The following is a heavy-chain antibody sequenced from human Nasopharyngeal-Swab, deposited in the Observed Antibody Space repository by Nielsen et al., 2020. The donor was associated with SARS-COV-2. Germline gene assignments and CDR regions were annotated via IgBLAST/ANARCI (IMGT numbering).Heavy chain of an antibody. J-gene: IGHJ4*02. D-gene: IGHD5-18*01. Sequence: GESLKISCAASGFTFSDYYMSWIRQAPGKGLEWVSYISSSSSYTNYADSVKGRFTISRDNAKNSLYLQMNSLRSEDTAVYYCAAGDTATDWGQGTLVTVSS. V-gene: IGHV3-11*03. CDR1: GFTFSDYY. CDR3: AAGDTATD. CDR2: ISSSSSYT.